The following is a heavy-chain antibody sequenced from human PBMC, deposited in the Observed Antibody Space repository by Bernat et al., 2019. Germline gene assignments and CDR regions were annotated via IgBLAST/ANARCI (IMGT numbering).Heavy chain of an antibody. CDR2: ISGSGGST. CDR3: ASGSRSWPILVAYFQH. V-gene: IGHV3-23*01. J-gene: IGHJ1*01. Sequence: EVQLLESGGGLVQPGGSLRLSCAASGFTFSSYATSWVRQAPGKGLEWVSAISGSGGSTYYADSVKGRFTISRDNSKNTLYLQMNSLRAEDTAVYYCASGSRSWPILVAYFQHWGQGTLVTVSS. CDR1: GFTFSSYA. D-gene: IGHD6-13*01.